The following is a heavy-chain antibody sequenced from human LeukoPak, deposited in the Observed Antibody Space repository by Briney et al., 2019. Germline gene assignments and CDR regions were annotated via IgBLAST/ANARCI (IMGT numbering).Heavy chain of an antibody. CDR3: ARDGGSSWYFDY. D-gene: IGHD6-13*01. V-gene: IGHV3-48*04. Sequence: PGGSLRLSCAASGFTFSSYGMSWVRQAPGNGLEWASYIRSSGNSTYYSDSVRGRFTLSRDNAKNSLHLQMNSLRAEDTAVYYCARDGGSSWYFDYWGQGTLATVSS. CDR2: IRSSGNST. CDR1: GFTFSSYG. J-gene: IGHJ4*02.